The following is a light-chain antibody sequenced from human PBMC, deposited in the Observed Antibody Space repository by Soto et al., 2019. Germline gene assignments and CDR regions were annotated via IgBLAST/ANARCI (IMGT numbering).Light chain of an antibody. V-gene: IGKV1-39*01. Sequence: DIQMTQSPSSVSASVGDRVTITCGASQSISSYLNCYQQKPGKAPKLLIYAASSLQSGVPSRFSGSGSGTDFTLTISSLQPEDFATYYCQQSYSTPPTFGHGTRLEIK. CDR1: QSISSY. CDR2: AAS. CDR3: QQSYSTPPT. J-gene: IGKJ5*01.